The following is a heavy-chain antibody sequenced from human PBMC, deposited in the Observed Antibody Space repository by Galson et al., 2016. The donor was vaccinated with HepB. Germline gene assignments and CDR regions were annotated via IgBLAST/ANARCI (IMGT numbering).Heavy chain of an antibody. CDR3: AKHRETGGYWGPGFDS. D-gene: IGHD1-26*01. J-gene: IGHJ4*02. V-gene: IGHV3-23*01. CDR1: GFTFSSYD. Sequence: SLRLSCAASGFTFSSYDMSWVRQAPGKGLEWVSSINGNGDTTYYADSVKGRADSVKGRFTISRDNSKNTLYRQIDSLRAEDTALYFCAKHRETGGYWGPGFDSWGQGTLVTVSS. CDR2: INGNGDTT.